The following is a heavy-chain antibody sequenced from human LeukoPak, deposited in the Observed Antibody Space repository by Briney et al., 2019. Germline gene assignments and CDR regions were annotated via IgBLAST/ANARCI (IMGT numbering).Heavy chain of an antibody. Sequence: PSGTLSLTCAVSGGSISTGNWWSWVRQSPDKGLEWIGEIYHSGGSNYNPSLKSRVTMSIDNSKHHFSLSLTSVTAADTAVYYCAREGSRRLYMDVWGRGTTVTVSS. J-gene: IGHJ6*03. D-gene: IGHD6-25*01. CDR2: IYHSGGS. CDR3: AREGSRRLYMDV. V-gene: IGHV4-4*02. CDR1: GGSISTGNW.